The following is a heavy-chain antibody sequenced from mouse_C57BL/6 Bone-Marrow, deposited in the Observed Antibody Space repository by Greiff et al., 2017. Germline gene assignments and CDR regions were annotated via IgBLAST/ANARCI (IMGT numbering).Heavy chain of an antibody. CDR1: GYTFTDYE. D-gene: IGHD1-3*01. J-gene: IGHJ2*01. CDR3: TRSKWSFDY. CDR2: IDPETGGT. Sequence: QVQLQQSGAELVRPGASVTLSCKASGYTFTDYEMHWVKQTPVHGLEWIGAIDPETGGTAYNQKFKGKAILTADKSSSTAYMELRSLTSEDSAVYYCTRSKWSFDYWGQGTTLTVSS. V-gene: IGHV1-15*01.